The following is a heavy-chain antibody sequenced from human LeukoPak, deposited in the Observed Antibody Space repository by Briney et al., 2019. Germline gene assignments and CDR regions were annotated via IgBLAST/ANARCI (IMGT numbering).Heavy chain of an antibody. CDR1: GFTFSTYD. Sequence: GGSLRLSCAASGFTFSTYDMTWVRQAPGKGLEWVSSISSGASRTYYADSVKGRFTISRDNSKNTLYLQMNSLRAEDTAVYYCARKGSGSYYDYWGQGTLVTVSS. J-gene: IGHJ4*02. CDR2: ISSGASRT. V-gene: IGHV3-23*01. CDR3: ARKGSGSYYDY. D-gene: IGHD3-10*01.